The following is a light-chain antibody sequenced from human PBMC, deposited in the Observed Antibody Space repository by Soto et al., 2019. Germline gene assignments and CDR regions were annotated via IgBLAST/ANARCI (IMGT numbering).Light chain of an antibody. V-gene: IGLV2-18*02. J-gene: IGLJ1*01. CDR2: DVN. CDR1: SSDVGSYNR. CDR3: NSYTGSSTYV. Sequence: QSALTQPPSVSGSPGQSVAISCTGTSSDVGSYNRVSWYQQPPGTAPKLMIYDVNNRPSGVPDRFSGSKSGNTASLTISGLQAEDEADYYCNSYTGSSTYVFGTGTKVT.